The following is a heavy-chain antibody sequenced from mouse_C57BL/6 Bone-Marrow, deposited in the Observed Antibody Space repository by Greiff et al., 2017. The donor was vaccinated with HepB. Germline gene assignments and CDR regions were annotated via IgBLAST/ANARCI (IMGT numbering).Heavy chain of an antibody. Sequence: QVQLKQPGAELVKPGASVKLSCKASGYTFTSYWMHWVKQRPGRGLEWIGRIDPNSGGTKYNEKFKSKATLTVDKPSSTAYMQLSSLTSEDSAVYYCARGGPLYAMDYWGQGTSVTVSS. CDR2: IDPNSGGT. J-gene: IGHJ4*01. CDR3: ARGGPLYAMDY. CDR1: GYTFTSYW. V-gene: IGHV1-72*01. D-gene: IGHD3-3*01.